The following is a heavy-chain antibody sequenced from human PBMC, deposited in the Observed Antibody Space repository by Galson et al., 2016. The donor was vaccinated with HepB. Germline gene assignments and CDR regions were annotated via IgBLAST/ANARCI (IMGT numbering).Heavy chain of an antibody. V-gene: IGHV4-61*03. Sequence: SETLSLTCNVSGVSVNGGIFYWSWIRQSPGKGLEWIGYVSNSGKTNYHVSLKSRVIMSLDTSRNFFSMNLTSVTVAYTAVYFCSRGRYNYGNFDEWGQGTRVTVSS. D-gene: IGHD5-18*01. CDR2: VSNSGKT. CDR1: GVSVNGGIFY. CDR3: SRGRYNYGNFDE. J-gene: IGHJ4*02.